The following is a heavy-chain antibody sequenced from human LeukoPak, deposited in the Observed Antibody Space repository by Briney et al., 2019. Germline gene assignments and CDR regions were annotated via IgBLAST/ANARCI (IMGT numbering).Heavy chain of an antibody. CDR3: ARPVQLDSSFDY. J-gene: IGHJ4*02. Sequence: GESLQISCPGSGYSFTSYWIGWVRQMPGKGLEWMGIIYPGVSDTRYSPSFQGQVTISADKSISTAYLQWSSLKASDTAMYYCARPVQLDSSFDYWGQGTLVTVSS. D-gene: IGHD3-22*01. V-gene: IGHV5-51*01. CDR1: GYSFTSYW. CDR2: IYPGVSDT.